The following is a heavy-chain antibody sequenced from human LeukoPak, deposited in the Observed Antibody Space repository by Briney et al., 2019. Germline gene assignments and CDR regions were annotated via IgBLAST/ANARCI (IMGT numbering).Heavy chain of an antibody. CDR3: ARESVYLGAFDI. CDR2: IIPIFGTA. CDR1: GGTFSSYA. V-gene: IGHV1-69*13. D-gene: IGHD2-8*01. J-gene: IGHJ3*02. Sequence: SVKVSCKASGGTFSSYAISWVRQAPGQGLEWMGGIIPIFGTANYAQKFQGRVTITADESTSTAYMELSSLRSEDTAVYYCARESVYLGAFDIWGQGTMVTVSS.